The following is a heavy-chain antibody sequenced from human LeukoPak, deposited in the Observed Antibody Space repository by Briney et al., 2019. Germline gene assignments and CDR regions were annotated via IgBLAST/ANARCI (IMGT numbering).Heavy chain of an antibody. D-gene: IGHD1-26*01. CDR1: GGSLSNYY. V-gene: IGHV4-59*01. CDR3: ARSRGYFEY. Sequence: PSETLSLTCSVSGGSLSNYYWSWIRQPPGKGLEWIGYIYYSGSTNYNPSLKSRVTISVDTSKNQFSLKLSSVTAADTAVYYCARSRGYFEYWGQGTLVTVSS. CDR2: IYYSGST. J-gene: IGHJ4*02.